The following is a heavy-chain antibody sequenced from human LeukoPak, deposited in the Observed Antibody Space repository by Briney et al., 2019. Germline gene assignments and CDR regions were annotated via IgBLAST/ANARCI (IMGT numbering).Heavy chain of an antibody. V-gene: IGHV4-61*02. D-gene: IGHD5-12*01. CDR2: IYISGST. CDR3: ARDPLDIVATIGDY. J-gene: IGHJ4*02. Sequence: SETLSLTCTVSGGSISSGSYHWSWIRQPAGKGLEWIGRIYISGSTNYNPSLKSRVSISVDTSKNQLSLKLSSVTAADTGVYYCARDPLDIVATIGDYWGQGTLVTVSS. CDR1: GGSISSGSYH.